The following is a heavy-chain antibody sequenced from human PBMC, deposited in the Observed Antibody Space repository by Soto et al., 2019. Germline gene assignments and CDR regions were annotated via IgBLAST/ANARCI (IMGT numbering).Heavy chain of an antibody. Sequence: SAPLALTCTVSGGSISSSSYYWSWILQPPGKGLEWIGHIYYSGSTYYNPSLKSRVTISVDTSKNQFSLKLSSVTAADTAVYYCAGTEMALTTIYLWGRGTLVTVSS. V-gene: IGHV4-30-4*01. CDR2: IYYSGST. CDR1: GGSISSSSYY. D-gene: IGHD3-3*01. CDR3: AGTEMALTTIYL. J-gene: IGHJ2*01.